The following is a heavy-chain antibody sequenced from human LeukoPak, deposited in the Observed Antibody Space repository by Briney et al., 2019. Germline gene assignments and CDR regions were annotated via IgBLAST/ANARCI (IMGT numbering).Heavy chain of an antibody. CDR3: AKDRGRYYDSRGYYWGYYFDS. J-gene: IGHJ4*02. Sequence: PGGSLRLSCAASGFTFSSYGMHWVRQAPGKGLEWVAVIWYDGSNKYYADSVKGRFTISRDNSKNTLYLQMSSLRAEDTAVYYCAKDRGRYYDSRGYYWGYYFDSWGQGILVTVST. D-gene: IGHD3-22*01. CDR2: IWYDGSNK. CDR1: GFTFSSYG. V-gene: IGHV3-33*06.